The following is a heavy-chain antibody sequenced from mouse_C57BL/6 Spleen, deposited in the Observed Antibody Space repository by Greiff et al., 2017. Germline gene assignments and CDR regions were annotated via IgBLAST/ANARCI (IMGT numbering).Heavy chain of an antibody. Sequence: QVQLQQPGAELVRPGSSVKLSCKASCYTFTSYWMDWVKPRPGQGLEWIGNIYPSDSETHYNQPFKDTAPLTVDPSSSTAYMQLSSLTSEDSAVYYCARVLRSFDYWGQGTPLTVS. D-gene: IGHD1-1*01. CDR1: CYTFTSYW. J-gene: IGHJ2*01. CDR3: ARVLRSFDY. V-gene: IGHV1-61*01. CDR2: IYPSDSET.